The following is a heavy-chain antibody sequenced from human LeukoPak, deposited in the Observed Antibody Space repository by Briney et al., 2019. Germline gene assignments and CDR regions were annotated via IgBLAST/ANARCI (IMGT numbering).Heavy chain of an antibody. CDR1: GFTFSSYA. D-gene: IGHD2-15*01. Sequence: PGGSLRLSCAVSGFTFSSYAMSWVRQAPGKGLQWVSAISGSGGNAYYAASVKGRFIISRDNSENTLYLQMNSLRDEDRGIYDCAQDWEDIVVIAATLGHWGQGALVTVSS. CDR3: AQDWEDIVVIAATLGH. CDR2: ISGSGGNA. V-gene: IGHV3-23*01. J-gene: IGHJ4*02.